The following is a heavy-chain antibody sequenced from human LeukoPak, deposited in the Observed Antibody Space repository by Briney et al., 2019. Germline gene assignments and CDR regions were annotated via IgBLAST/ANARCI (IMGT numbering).Heavy chain of an antibody. CDR1: GYSISSGYY. CDR3: ARPGIVGYYYYYMDV. D-gene: IGHD1-26*01. V-gene: IGHV4-38-2*01. Sequence: PSETLSLTCAVSGYSISSGYYWGWIRQPPGKGLEWIGSIYHSGSTYYNPSLKSRVTISVDTSKNQFSLKLSSVTAADTAVYYCARPGIVGYYYYYMDVWRKGTTVTVSS. CDR2: IYHSGST. J-gene: IGHJ6*03.